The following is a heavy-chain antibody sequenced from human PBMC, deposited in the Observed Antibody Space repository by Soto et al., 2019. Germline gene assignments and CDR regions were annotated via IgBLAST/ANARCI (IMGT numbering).Heavy chain of an antibody. Sequence: ASVKVSCKVSGYTLTELSMHWVRQAPGKGLEWMGGFDPEDGETIYAQKFQGRVTMTEDTSTDTAYMELSSLRSEDTAVYYCAASIVVVPAAIRAPFDPWGQGTLVTVS. V-gene: IGHV1-24*01. CDR3: AASIVVVPAAIRAPFDP. J-gene: IGHJ5*02. D-gene: IGHD2-2*01. CDR1: GYTLTELS. CDR2: FDPEDGET.